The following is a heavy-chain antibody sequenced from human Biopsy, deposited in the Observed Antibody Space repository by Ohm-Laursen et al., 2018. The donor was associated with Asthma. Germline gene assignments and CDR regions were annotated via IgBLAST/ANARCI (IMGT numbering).Heavy chain of an antibody. V-gene: IGHV1-18*01. Sequence: ASVKVSCKPSGYTFNSAGITWVRQAPGQGLEWMGGISVYNGNTKVAQKLQDRVTMITDTSTSTAYMELRSLGSDDTAVYFCARAVDYSHYYGIDVWGQGTTVTVS. D-gene: IGHD3-10*01. CDR3: ARAVDYSHYYGIDV. CDR2: ISVYNGNT. J-gene: IGHJ6*02. CDR1: GYTFNSAG.